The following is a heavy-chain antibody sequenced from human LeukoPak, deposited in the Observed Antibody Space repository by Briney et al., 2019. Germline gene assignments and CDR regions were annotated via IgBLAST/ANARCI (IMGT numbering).Heavy chain of an antibody. V-gene: IGHV1-18*04. CDR1: GYTFTGYY. Sequence: GASVKVSCKASGYTFTGYYMHWVRQAPGQGLEWMGWISAYNGNTNYAQKLQGRVTMTTDTSTSTAYMELRSLRSDDTAVYYCARTIEKWLEHRYYYYMDVWGKGTTVTVSS. D-gene: IGHD6-19*01. CDR2: ISAYNGNT. J-gene: IGHJ6*03. CDR3: ARTIEKWLEHRYYYYMDV.